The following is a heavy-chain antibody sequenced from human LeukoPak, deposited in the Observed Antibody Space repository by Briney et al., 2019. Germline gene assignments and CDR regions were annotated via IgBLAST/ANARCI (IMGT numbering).Heavy chain of an antibody. CDR3: ASPITMIVVVTANPYDAFDI. Sequence: KSGGSLRLSCAASGFTFSDYYMSWIRQAPGKGLEWVSYISSSGSTIYYADSVKGRFTISRDNAKNSLYLQVNSLRAEDTAVYYCASPITMIVVVTANPYDAFDIWGQGTMVTVSS. CDR1: GFTFSDYY. CDR2: ISSSGSTI. D-gene: IGHD3-22*01. J-gene: IGHJ3*02. V-gene: IGHV3-11*01.